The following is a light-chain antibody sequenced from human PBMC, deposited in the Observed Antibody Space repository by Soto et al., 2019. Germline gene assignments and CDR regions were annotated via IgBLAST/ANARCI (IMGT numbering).Light chain of an antibody. CDR3: QQYGNSRLT. J-gene: IGKJ4*01. Sequence: EIVLTQSPGTLSLSPGETATLSCRASQTVSSTFLTWYQQKPGQAPRLLIYGAFNRAAGIPDRFSGSGSGTDFTLTISRLEPEDFAVYFCQQYGNSRLTFDGGTKVEIK. V-gene: IGKV3-20*01. CDR2: GAF. CDR1: QTVSSTF.